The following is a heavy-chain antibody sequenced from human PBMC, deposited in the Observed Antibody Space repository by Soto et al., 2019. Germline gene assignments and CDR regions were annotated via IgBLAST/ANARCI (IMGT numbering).Heavy chain of an antibody. J-gene: IGHJ5*02. D-gene: IGHD6-25*01. CDR2: INHSGST. CDR3: ARGQWRWSSDPPKGNWFDP. Sequence: KPSETLSLTCAVYGGSFSGYYWSWIRQPPGKGLEWIGEINHSGSTNYNPSLKSRVTISVDTSKNQFSLKLSSVTAADTAVYYCARGQWRWSSDPPKGNWFDPWGQGTLVTVSS. V-gene: IGHV4-34*01. CDR1: GGSFSGYY.